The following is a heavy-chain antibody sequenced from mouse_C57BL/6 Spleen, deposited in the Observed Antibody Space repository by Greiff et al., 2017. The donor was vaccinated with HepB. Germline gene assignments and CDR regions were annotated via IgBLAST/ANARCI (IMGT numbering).Heavy chain of an antibody. D-gene: IGHD4-1*01. CDR3: ARGSGTPRGYFDY. CDR1: GFTFSSYA. Sequence: EVTLVESGGGLVKPGGSLKLSCAASGFTFSSYAMSWVRQTPEKRLEWVATISDGGSYTYYPDNVKGRFTISRDNAKNNLYLQMSHLKSEDTAMYYCARGSGTPRGYFDYWGQGTTLTVSS. CDR2: ISDGGSYT. J-gene: IGHJ2*01. V-gene: IGHV5-4*03.